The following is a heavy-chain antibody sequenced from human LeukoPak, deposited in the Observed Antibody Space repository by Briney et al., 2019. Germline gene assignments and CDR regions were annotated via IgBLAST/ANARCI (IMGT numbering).Heavy chain of an antibody. CDR1: GFTFSNYG. V-gene: IGHV3-30*18. D-gene: IGHD5-12*01. CDR3: AKDGGYDCFDY. Sequence: GGSLRPSCAASGFTFSNYGMHWVRQAPGKGLEWVAVISYDGSNKYYADSVKGRFTISRDNSKNTLYLQMNSLRAEDTAVYYCAKDGGYDCFDYWGQGTLVTVSS. J-gene: IGHJ4*02. CDR2: ISYDGSNK.